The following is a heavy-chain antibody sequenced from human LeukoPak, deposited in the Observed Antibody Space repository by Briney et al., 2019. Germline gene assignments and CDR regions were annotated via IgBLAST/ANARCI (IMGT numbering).Heavy chain of an antibody. J-gene: IGHJ4*02. CDR3: ATQTITLVVVISPFDY. Sequence: GGSLRLSCAASGFTFNTYPMHRVRQAPGKGLEWVALIQDDGAKTNYADSVRGRFTISRDNSRSTAYLQMNSLKPDDTAVYYCATQTITLVVVISPFDYWGQGALVTVSS. D-gene: IGHD3-22*01. CDR2: IQDDGAKT. V-gene: IGHV3-30*02. CDR1: GFTFNTYP.